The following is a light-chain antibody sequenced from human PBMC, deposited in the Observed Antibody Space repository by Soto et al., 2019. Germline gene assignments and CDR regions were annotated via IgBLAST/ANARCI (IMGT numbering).Light chain of an antibody. V-gene: IGLV2-14*01. CDR2: DVN. J-gene: IGLJ2*01. CDR1: SSDVGAYND. CDR3: TSWTTSTTMN. Sequence: QSALTQPASVSGYPGQSITISCTGTSSDVGAYNDVSWYQQHPGKAPKLMTYDVNIRPSGVANRFSGSKSGNTASRTISGRQAADEADYYCTSWTTSTTMNFGGGTKLTVL.